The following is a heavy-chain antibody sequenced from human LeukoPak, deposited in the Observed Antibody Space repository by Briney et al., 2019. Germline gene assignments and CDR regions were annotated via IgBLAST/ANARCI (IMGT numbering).Heavy chain of an antibody. V-gene: IGHV3-21*01. J-gene: IGHJ6*03. CDR1: GFTFSSYS. D-gene: IGHD2-2*01. Sequence: GGSLRLSCAASGFTFSSYSMNWVRQAPGKGLEWVSSISSSSSYIYYADSVKGRFTISRDNAKNSLYLQMNSLRAEDTAVYYCARDGPGGAYYIDVWSKGTTVTASS. CDR2: ISSSSSYI. CDR3: ARDGPGGAYYIDV.